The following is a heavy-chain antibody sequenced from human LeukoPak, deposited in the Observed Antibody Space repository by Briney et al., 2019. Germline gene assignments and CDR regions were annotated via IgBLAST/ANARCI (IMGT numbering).Heavy chain of an antibody. Sequence: GSSVHVSYQASGYTFTSYVINWLRQATGQGLAWMGWLNPNSGNTGYAQKFEGRVIMTRNNSICIAYMELSSLRYEDTGVYYCARRGIASEIDYWGQGTLVTVSS. CDR1: GYTFTSYV. V-gene: IGHV1-8*01. D-gene: IGHD6-13*01. CDR3: ARRGIASEIDY. J-gene: IGHJ4*02. CDR2: LNPNSGNT.